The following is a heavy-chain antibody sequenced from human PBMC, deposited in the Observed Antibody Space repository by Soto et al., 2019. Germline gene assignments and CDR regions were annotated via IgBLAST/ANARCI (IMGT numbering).Heavy chain of an antibody. CDR3: ARHSSGYRFLHHRKEVDGFYCYYGMDV. Sequence: GESLKISCKGSGYSFTSYWIGWVRQMPGKGLEWMGIIYPGDSDTRYSPSFQGQVTISADKSISTAYLQWSSLKASDTAMYYCARHSSGYRFLHHRKEVDGFYCYYGMDVWGQGTTVTVSS. CDR1: GYSFTSYW. CDR2: IYPGDSDT. V-gene: IGHV5-51*01. D-gene: IGHD5-18*01. J-gene: IGHJ6*02.